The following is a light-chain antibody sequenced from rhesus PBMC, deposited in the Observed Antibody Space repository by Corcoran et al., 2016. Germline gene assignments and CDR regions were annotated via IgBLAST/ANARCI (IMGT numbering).Light chain of an antibody. CDR1: QSVSSS. CDR2: GAS. CDR3: QQYSNWPLT. J-gene: IGKJ4*01. V-gene: IGKV3S9*01. Sequence: EIVMTQSPATLSLSPGERATLSCRASQSVSSSVAWYQQKPAQAPRPLIYGASSTAPGIPDRFSGSGSGTDFTLTISSLEPEDFAVYYCQQYSNWPLTFGGGTKVEIK.